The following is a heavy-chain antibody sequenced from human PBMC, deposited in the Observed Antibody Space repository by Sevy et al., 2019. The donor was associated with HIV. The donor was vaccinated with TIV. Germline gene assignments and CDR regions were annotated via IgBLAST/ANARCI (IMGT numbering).Heavy chain of an antibody. V-gene: IGHV4-34*01. CDR2: INHSGST. D-gene: IGHD3-3*01. CDR1: GGSFSGYY. J-gene: IGHJ6*02. CDR3: VRGGGYYDFWSGYYPSYYYYYGMDV. Sequence: SETLSLTCAVYGGSFSGYYWSWIRQPPGKGLEWIGEINHSGSTNYNPSLKSRVTISVDTSKNKFSLKLSSVTAADTAVYYCVRGGGYYDFWSGYYPSYYYYYGMDVWGQGTTVTVSS.